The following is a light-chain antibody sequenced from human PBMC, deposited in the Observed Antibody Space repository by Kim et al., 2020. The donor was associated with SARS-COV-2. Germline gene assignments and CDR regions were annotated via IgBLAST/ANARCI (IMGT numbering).Light chain of an antibody. CDR1: KLGDTY. V-gene: IGLV3-1*01. Sequence: VSPGQTASITCSVDKLGDTYASWYQQKPGQSPVLVIYQDSKRPSGIPERFSGANSGNTATLTISGTQAMDEADYYCQAWDSSTGVVFGGGTQLTVL. CDR2: QDS. J-gene: IGLJ2*01. CDR3: QAWDSSTGVV.